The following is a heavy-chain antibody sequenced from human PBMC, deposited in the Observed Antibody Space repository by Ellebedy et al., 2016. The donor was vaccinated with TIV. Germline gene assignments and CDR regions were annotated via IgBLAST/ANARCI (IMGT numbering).Heavy chain of an antibody. D-gene: IGHD4-17*01. J-gene: IGHJ4*02. CDR1: GFTFNSYA. CDR3: AKDQSGRPVTTGYFDS. V-gene: IGHV3-23*01. CDR2: ISVSGLST. Sequence: GESLKISCAASGFTFNSYAMNWVRQAPGKGLEWVSSISVSGLSTYYADSVKGRFTISRDNSKNTLYLQMNSLRAEDTAVYYCAKDQSGRPVTTGYFDSWGQGTLVAVSS.